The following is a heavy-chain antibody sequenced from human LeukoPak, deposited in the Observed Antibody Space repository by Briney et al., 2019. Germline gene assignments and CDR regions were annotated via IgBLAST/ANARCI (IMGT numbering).Heavy chain of an antibody. CDR1: GFTFSSYA. Sequence: PGKSLRLSCAASGFTFSSYAMHWVRQAPGKGLEWLATISYDGSNKYYADSVKGRFTISRDNSNNTLYLQMSSLRAEDTAVYYCASPYYYDSSGYYYAPDYWGQGTLVTVSS. V-gene: IGHV3-30-3*01. J-gene: IGHJ4*02. CDR2: ISYDGSNK. D-gene: IGHD3-22*01. CDR3: ASPYYYDSSGYYYAPDY.